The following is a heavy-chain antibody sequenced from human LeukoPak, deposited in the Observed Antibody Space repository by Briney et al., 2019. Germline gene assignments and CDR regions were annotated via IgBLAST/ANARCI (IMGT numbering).Heavy chain of an antibody. Sequence: GGSLRLSCAASGFTFSSYGMSWVRQAPGKGLEGVSGITSDGISTTYAESVKGRFTISRDNAKNTLYLQMNSLRAEDTAVYYCARDWYHAIDYWGQGALVTVSS. CDR3: ARDWYHAIDY. CDR2: ITSDGIST. D-gene: IGHD2-2*01. CDR1: GFTFSSYG. V-gene: IGHV3-74*03. J-gene: IGHJ4*02.